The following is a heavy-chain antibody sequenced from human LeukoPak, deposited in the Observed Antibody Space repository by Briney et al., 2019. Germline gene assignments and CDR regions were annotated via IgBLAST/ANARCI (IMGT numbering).Heavy chain of an antibody. V-gene: IGHV3-7*03. CDR3: ARDKTGTYYFDY. J-gene: IGHJ4*02. Sequence: GGSLTLSCAASGFTLSSYWMSWVRQAPGKGGEGVANIKQDGSEKYYVDSVKGRFTISRDNAKNSLYPQINSLRAEDTAVYYCARDKTGTYYFDYWGQGTLVTVSS. CDR2: IKQDGSEK. D-gene: IGHD3-10*01. CDR1: GFTLSSYW.